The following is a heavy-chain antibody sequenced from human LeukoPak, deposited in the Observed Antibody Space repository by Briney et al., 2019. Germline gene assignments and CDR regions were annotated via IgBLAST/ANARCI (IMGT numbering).Heavy chain of an antibody. J-gene: IGHJ6*03. Sequence: GGSLRLSCAASGFTFSSYNMNWVRQAPGKWLEWVSSISSGSIYISYADSLKGRFTISRDNAKNSLYLHMNSLRAEDTAVYYCTRRGEAAAQLSYMDVWGKGTPVTVSS. CDR2: ISSGSIYI. CDR3: TRRGEAAAQLSYMDV. D-gene: IGHD6-13*01. CDR1: GFTFSSYN. V-gene: IGHV3-21*01.